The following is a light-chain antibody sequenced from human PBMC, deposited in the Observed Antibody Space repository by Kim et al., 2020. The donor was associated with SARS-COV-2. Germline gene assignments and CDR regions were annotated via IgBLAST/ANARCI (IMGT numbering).Light chain of an antibody. CDR1: QSVSSKS. CDR3: QQSGSSPLT. J-gene: IGKJ4*01. CDR2: GAS. Sequence: SAGERTNLPCRANQSVSSKSLAGIQQKPGRAPSLLIYGASTRGTCNPDWFSGTGYGTDFSLTISRLEPEDFAVYYCQQSGSSPLTLGGGTKVEIK. V-gene: IGKV3-20*01.